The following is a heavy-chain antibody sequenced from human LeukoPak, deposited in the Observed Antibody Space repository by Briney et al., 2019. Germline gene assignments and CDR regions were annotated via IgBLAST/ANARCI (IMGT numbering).Heavy chain of an antibody. V-gene: IGHV3-48*03. CDR2: ISSSGSTI. CDR1: GFTFSSYE. D-gene: IGHD2-2*01. J-gene: IGHJ4*02. Sequence: GGSLRLSCAASGFTFSSYEMNWVRQAPGKGLEWVSYISSSGSTIYYADSVEGRFTISRDNAKNSLYLQVNSLRDEDTAVYYCARDLVLGIVVVPAAMGFDYWGQGTLVTVSS. CDR3: ARDLVLGIVVVPAAMGFDY.